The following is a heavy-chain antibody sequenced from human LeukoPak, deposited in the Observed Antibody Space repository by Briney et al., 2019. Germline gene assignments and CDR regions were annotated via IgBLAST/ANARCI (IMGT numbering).Heavy chain of an antibody. D-gene: IGHD3-22*01. CDR2: ISNSGITI. J-gene: IGHJ4*02. CDR3: ATWNYDSSFDY. V-gene: IGHV3-11*04. Sequence: KPGGSLRLSCAASGFTFNGYYMTWIRQAPGKGLEWVSYISNSGITINYADSVKGRFTISRDNSKNTLYLQMNSLRAEDTAVYYCATWNYDSSFDYWGQGTLVTVSS. CDR1: GFTFNGYY.